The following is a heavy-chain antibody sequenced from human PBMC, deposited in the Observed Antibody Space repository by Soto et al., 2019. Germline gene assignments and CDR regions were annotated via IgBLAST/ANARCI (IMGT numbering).Heavy chain of an antibody. Sequence: QVQLVQSGAEVRKPGSSVKVSCKAPGGTFSTYIISWVRQAPGQGLEWMGRIIPIPDITNYAQKFQGRVTVTADRSTSTAYMELTSLKSEDTAVYYCARDRITTRGDAFDLWGQGTMVTLSS. CDR3: ARDRITTRGDAFDL. CDR2: IIPIPDIT. J-gene: IGHJ3*01. D-gene: IGHD3-3*01. V-gene: IGHV1-69*08. CDR1: GGTFSTYI.